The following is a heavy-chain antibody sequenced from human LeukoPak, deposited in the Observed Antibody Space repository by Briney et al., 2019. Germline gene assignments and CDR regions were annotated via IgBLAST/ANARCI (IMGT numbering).Heavy chain of an antibody. J-gene: IGHJ4*02. CDR3: ARDPITIFGVVDY. V-gene: IGHV3-7*03. CDR2: IKQDGSKK. D-gene: IGHD3-3*01. Sequence: PGGSLRLSCVASGFPFSSYWMTWVRQAPGKGLEWVANIKQDGSKKSYVDSVKGRFTISRDNAKNSLYLQMNSLRAEDTAVYYCARDPITIFGVVDYWGQGTLVTVSS. CDR1: GFPFSSYW.